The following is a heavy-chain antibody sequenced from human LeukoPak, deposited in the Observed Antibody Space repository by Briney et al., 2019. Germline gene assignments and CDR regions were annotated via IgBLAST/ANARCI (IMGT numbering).Heavy chain of an antibody. D-gene: IGHD5-24*01. Sequence: ASVKVSCKASGYTFSKNGLTWVRQAPGQGLEWMGWITPSGGTNYPQKFQGRVAITRDTSITTAYMDLSRLTSDDTAVYYCARDRYGDGFAHFDYWGQGALVTVSS. CDR2: ITPSGGT. J-gene: IGHJ4*02. V-gene: IGHV1-2*02. CDR1: GYTFSKNG. CDR3: ARDRYGDGFAHFDY.